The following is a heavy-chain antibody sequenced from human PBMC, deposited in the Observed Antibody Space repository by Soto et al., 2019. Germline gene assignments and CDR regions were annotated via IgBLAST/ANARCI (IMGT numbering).Heavy chain of an antibody. Sequence: GGSLRLSCAASGFTFSNAWMNWVRQAPGKGLEWVGRIKSKTDGGTTDYAAPVKGRFTISRDDSKNTLYLQMNSLKTEDTAVYYCTSSPPYSNYGFYYYYGMDVWGQGTTVTVSS. CDR2: IKSKTDGGTT. CDR1: GFTFSNAW. D-gene: IGHD4-4*01. CDR3: TSSPPYSNYGFYYYYGMDV. J-gene: IGHJ6*02. V-gene: IGHV3-15*07.